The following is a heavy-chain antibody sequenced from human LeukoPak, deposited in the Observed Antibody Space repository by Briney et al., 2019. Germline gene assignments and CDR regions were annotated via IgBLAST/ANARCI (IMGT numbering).Heavy chain of an antibody. V-gene: IGHV3-9*01. CDR3: AKDTRGGKVLRYFQH. Sequence: GGSLRLSCAASGFTFDDYAMHWVRQAPGKGLEWVSGISWNSGSIGYADSVKGRFTISRDNAKSSLYLQMNSLRAEDTALYYCAKDTRGGKVLRYFQHWGRGTLVTVSS. J-gene: IGHJ1*01. CDR1: GFTFDDYA. CDR2: ISWNSGSI. D-gene: IGHD4-23*01.